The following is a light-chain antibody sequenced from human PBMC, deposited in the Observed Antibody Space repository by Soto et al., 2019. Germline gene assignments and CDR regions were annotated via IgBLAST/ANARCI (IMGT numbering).Light chain of an antibody. J-gene: IGKJ5*01. CDR3: QQLFDSPIT. CDR2: AAS. V-gene: IGKV1-9*01. CDR1: QVISTS. Sequence: GESFTIPCRASQVISTSLAWYQVKPVKAPKLLIYAASTLESGVPSRFSATVSGTEFSLTITSLQPEDFATYYCQQLFDSPITFGQGTRLEVK.